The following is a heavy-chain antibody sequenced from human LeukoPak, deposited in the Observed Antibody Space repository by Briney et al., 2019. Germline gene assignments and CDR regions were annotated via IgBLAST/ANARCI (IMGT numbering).Heavy chain of an antibody. CDR2: ISYDGSNK. CDR3: AKDMGYSSSWGDFDY. CDR1: GFTFSSYG. J-gene: IGHJ4*02. Sequence: GGSLRLSCAASGFTFSSYGMHWVRQAPGKGLEWVAVISYDGSNKYYADSVKGRFTISRDNSKNTLYLQMNSLRAEDTAVYYCAKDMGYSSSWGDFDYWGQGTLVTVSS. D-gene: IGHD6-13*01. V-gene: IGHV3-30*18.